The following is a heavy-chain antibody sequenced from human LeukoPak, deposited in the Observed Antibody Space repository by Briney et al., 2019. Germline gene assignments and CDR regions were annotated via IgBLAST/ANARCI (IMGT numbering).Heavy chain of an antibody. CDR1: GFIFSTYE. CDR3: ARDGPAYSFEY. Sequence: GWSLRLSCAASGFIFSTYEMHWVRQAPGKGLEWVSYISTSGSTIYYADSVKGHFTFSRDNARNSLFLQMNRLRAEDTAVYYCARDGPAYSFEYWGQGTLVTVSS. CDR2: ISTSGSTI. D-gene: IGHD2-21*01. V-gene: IGHV3-48*03. J-gene: IGHJ4*02.